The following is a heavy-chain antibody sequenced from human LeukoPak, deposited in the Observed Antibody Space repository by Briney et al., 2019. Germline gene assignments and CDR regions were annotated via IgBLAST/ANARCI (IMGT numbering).Heavy chain of an antibody. J-gene: IGHJ6*03. CDR1: GFTFITYW. Sequence: GGSLRLSCAASGFTFITYWMSWVRQAPGKGLEWVANIKQDGSEKYYVDSVKGRFTISRDNAKNSLYLQMNSLRAEDTAVYYCARAKAGSSWKGSWKKYYYMDVWGKGTTVTVSS. CDR3: ARAKAGSSWKGSWKKYYYMDV. CDR2: IKQDGSEK. V-gene: IGHV3-7*01. D-gene: IGHD6-13*01.